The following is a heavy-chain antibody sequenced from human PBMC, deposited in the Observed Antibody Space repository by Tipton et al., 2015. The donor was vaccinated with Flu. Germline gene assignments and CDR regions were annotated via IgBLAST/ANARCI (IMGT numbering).Heavy chain of an antibody. J-gene: IGHJ5*02. V-gene: IGHV3-33*01. D-gene: IGHD2-2*01. CDR1: GFTFSNYG. CDR3: ARDRSIVVVPAPAGWFDP. Sequence: SGFTFSNYGMHWVRQTPGKGLEWVAVIWNDGSNKYYADSVKGRFTISRDNFKNTLYLQMNTLRAEDTAVYYCARDRSIVVVPAPAGWFDPWGQGTLVTVSS. CDR2: IWNDGSNK.